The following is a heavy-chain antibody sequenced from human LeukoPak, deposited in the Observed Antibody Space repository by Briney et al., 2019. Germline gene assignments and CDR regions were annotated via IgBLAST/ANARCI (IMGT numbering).Heavy chain of an antibody. Sequence: GGSLRLSCTASGFTFGDYAMSWVRQAPGKGLEWVGFIGSKARDDSKSIAYLQMNSLKSEDTDVYYCTRGPPGVTVTYFQHWGQGTLVTVSS. J-gene: IGHJ1*01. V-gene: IGHV3-49*04. CDR3: TRGPPGVTVTYFQH. D-gene: IGHD4-11*01. CDR1: GFTFGDYA. CDR2: IGSKA.